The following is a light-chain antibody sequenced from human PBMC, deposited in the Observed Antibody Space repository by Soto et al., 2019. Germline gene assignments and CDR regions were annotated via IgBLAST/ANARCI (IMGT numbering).Light chain of an antibody. CDR1: SSDLGTYNW. CDR3: SLYAGGEKVI. CDR2: DVS. V-gene: IGLV2-8*01. Sequence: QAVVTQPPSASGSPGQSVAISCTGTSSDLGTYNWVSWYLQHPGKAPQLLLYDVSTRPSGVSNLFSGSKSSHTASLTISGLQAEGEDYYYCSLYAGGEKVIFGGGTQLTVL. J-gene: IGLJ2*01.